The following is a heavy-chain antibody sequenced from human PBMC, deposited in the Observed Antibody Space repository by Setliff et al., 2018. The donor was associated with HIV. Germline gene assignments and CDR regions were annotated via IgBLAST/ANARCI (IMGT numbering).Heavy chain of an antibody. CDR1: GYSISSGYY. V-gene: IGHV4-38-2*01. CDR3: ARSRPFFDI. Sequence: SETLSLTCAVSGYSISSGYYWGWIRQPPGKGLEWIGSIYHSGSTYYNPSLKSRVTISVDTSKNQFSLKPSSVTAADTAVYYCARSRPFFDIWGQGTMVTVSS. CDR2: IYHSGST. J-gene: IGHJ3*02.